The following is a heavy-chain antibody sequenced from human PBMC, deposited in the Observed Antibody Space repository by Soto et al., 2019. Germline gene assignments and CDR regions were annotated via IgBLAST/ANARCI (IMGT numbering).Heavy chain of an antibody. Sequence: SETLSLTCTVSGGSISSGDYYWSWIRQPPGKGLEWIGYIYYSGSTYYNPSLKSRVTISVDTSKNQFSLKLSSVTAADTAVYYCARDRDYDFWSGYQDNWFDPWGQGTLVT. CDR3: ARDRDYDFWSGYQDNWFDP. CDR1: GGSISSGDYY. CDR2: IYYSGST. D-gene: IGHD3-3*01. J-gene: IGHJ5*02. V-gene: IGHV4-30-4*01.